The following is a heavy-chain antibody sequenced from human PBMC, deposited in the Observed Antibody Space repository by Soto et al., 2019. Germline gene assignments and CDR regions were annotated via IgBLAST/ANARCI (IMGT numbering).Heavy chain of an antibody. V-gene: IGHV3-66*01. Sequence: EVQLVESGGALVQPGGSLRLSCAASGFTVSSKYMSWVRQAPGKGRVWVSIIQSGGTTYYADSVKGRVTISRDTSDNTMHLQMDSLSAEDTAVSYCAWDAVLCYGGRSYGGPFDVWGQGTTVTVSS. CDR1: GFTVSSKY. CDR2: IQSGGTT. D-gene: IGHD2-15*01. CDR3: AWDAVLCYGGRSYGGPFDV. J-gene: IGHJ6*02.